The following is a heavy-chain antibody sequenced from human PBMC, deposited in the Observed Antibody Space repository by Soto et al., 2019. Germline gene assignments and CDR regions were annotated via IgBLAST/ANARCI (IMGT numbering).Heavy chain of an antibody. CDR3: AKRAHYEFSRCSDP. CDR2: ISGSGGST. Sequence: PGGSLRLSCAASGVTFSSDAMSWVRQAPGKGLEWVSAISGSGGSTYYADSVKGRFTISRDNSKNTLYLQMNGLRAEDTAVYYWAKRAHYEFSRCSDPWCQGTRVT. D-gene: IGHD3-3*01. V-gene: IGHV3-23*01. J-gene: IGHJ5*02. CDR1: GVTFSSDA.